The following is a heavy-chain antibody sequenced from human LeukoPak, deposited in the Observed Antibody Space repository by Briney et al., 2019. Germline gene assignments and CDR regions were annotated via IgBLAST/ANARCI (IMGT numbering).Heavy chain of an antibody. CDR2: IYPGDSDT. D-gene: IGHD5-18*01. J-gene: IGHJ6*03. Sequence: GASLQISCKGSGYRFTSYWIGGVRQMPGKGLEWMGIIYPGDSDTRYSPSFQGQVTISADKSISTAYLQWSSLKASDTAMYYCARQGSGYSPTYYYYMDVWGKGTTVTISS. CDR3: ARQGSGYSPTYYYYMDV. CDR1: GYRFTSYW. V-gene: IGHV5-51*01.